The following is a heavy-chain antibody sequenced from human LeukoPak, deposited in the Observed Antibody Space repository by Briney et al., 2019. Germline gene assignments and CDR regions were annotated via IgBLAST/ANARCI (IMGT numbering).Heavy chain of an antibody. CDR3: ARGLLDNPFDY. CDR2: IYYSGST. D-gene: IGHD3-9*01. J-gene: IGHJ4*02. Sequence: SETLSLTSTVSGGSISSHYWSWIRQPPGKGLEWIGYIYYSGSTNYNPSLKSRVTISVDTSKNQFSLKLSSVTAADTAVYYCARGLLDNPFDYWGQGTLVTVSS. V-gene: IGHV4-59*11. CDR1: GGSISSHY.